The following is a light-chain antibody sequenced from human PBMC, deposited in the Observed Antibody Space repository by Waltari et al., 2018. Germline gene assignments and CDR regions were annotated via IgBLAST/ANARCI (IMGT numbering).Light chain of an antibody. V-gene: IGLV1-40*01. J-gene: IGLJ3*02. CDR2: GTT. CDR1: GPTLGAGHA. CDR3: QSYDSSLTGSWV. Sequence: QSVLTQPPSVSGAPGQRATIPCPGSGPTLGAGHAVHWYQQLPETAPQLLIYGTTNRPSGVPDRFSGSKSGTSGSLAITGLQAEDEAYYYCQSYDSSLTGSWVFGGGTKLTVL.